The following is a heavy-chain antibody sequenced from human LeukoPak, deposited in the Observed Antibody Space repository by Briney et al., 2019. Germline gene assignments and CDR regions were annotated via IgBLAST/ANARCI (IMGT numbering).Heavy chain of an antibody. V-gene: IGHV4-38-2*02. CDR2: IYQSGNT. CDR3: ARQMGYCSTSSCYTTDYFDS. D-gene: IGHD2-2*01. J-gene: IGHJ4*02. CDR1: GYSISSVYY. Sequence: PSETLSLTCTVSGYSISSVYYWGWIRQPPGKGLEWIGNIYQSGNTHYNPSLKSRLTISVDTSKNHFSLKVNSVTVADTAVYYCARQMGYCSTSSCYTTDYFDSWGQGALVTVSS.